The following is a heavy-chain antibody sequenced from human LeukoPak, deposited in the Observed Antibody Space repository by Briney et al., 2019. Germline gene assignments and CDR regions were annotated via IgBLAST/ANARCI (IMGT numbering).Heavy chain of an antibody. D-gene: IGHD3-10*01. CDR2: IKQDGSEK. V-gene: IGHV3-7*03. Sequence: GGSLRLSCAASGFTFSSYWMSWVRQAPGKGLEWVANIKQDGSEKYYVDPVKGRFTISRDNAKNSLYLQMNSLRAEDTAVYYCARSEWFGELVYYFDYWGQGTLVTVSS. CDR3: ARSEWFGELVYYFDY. J-gene: IGHJ4*02. CDR1: GFTFSSYW.